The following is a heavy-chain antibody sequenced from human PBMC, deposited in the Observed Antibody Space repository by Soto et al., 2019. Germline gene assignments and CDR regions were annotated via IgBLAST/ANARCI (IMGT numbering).Heavy chain of an antibody. Sequence: GGSLRLSWAASGFTFGSYWMHWVRQAPGRGLGWVSRIKSDGSSTSYADSVKGRFTISRDNAKNTLYLQMTSLRAEDTAVYYCARDSLGAFDIWGQGTMVTVSS. J-gene: IGHJ3*02. V-gene: IGHV3-74*01. CDR2: IKSDGSST. D-gene: IGHD7-27*01. CDR3: ARDSLGAFDI. CDR1: GFTFGSYW.